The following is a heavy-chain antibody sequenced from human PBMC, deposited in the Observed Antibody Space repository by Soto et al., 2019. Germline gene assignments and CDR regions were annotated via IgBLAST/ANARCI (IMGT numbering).Heavy chain of an antibody. J-gene: IGHJ4*02. CDR3: ARGVVTDYFDY. CDR1: GFTFSDHY. D-gene: IGHD2-21*02. CDR2: TRNKANSYTT. Sequence: EVQLLESGGDLVQPGGSLRLSCAASGFTFSDHYMDWVRQAPGKGLEWVGRTRNKANSYTTEYAASVKGRFTISRDDSKNSLYLQMNSLKTEDTAVYYCARGVVTDYFDYWGQGTLVTVSS. V-gene: IGHV3-72*01.